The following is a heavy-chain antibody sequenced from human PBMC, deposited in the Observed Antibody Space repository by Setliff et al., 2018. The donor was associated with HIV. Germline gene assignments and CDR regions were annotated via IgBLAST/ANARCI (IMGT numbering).Heavy chain of an antibody. CDR1: GVSINRTDHY. CDR3: ARVPVAGANWFDP. Sequence: PSETLSLTCSVSGVSINRTDHYWGWIRQSPGKSLEWIGSVSQSGSTYYNPSLKSRITISVDRSKNLFSLKLNSVTAADQGVYYCARVPVAGANWFDPWGLGTLVTVSS. D-gene: IGHD2-21*01. J-gene: IGHJ5*02. CDR2: VSQSGST. V-gene: IGHV4-39*01.